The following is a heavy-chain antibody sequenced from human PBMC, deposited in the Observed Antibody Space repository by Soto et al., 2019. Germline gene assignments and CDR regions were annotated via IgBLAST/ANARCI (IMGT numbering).Heavy chain of an antibody. CDR1: GGSISSAGYY. D-gene: IGHD6-13*01. J-gene: IGHJ5*02. CDR2: IYSSGNT. V-gene: IGHV4-31*03. Sequence: SETLSLTCTVSGGSISSAGYYWSWIRQYPGKGLEWMGYIYSSGNTYYNPSLKSRISISLDTAKNHFSLTVRSVTAADTAVYFCARIIAAASNWFDPWGQGTLVTVSS. CDR3: ARIIAAASNWFDP.